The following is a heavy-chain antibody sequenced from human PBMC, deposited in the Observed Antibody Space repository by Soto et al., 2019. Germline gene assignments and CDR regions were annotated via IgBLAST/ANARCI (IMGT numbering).Heavy chain of an antibody. CDR2: ISGSGGST. Sequence: GGSLRLSCAASGFTFSSYAMSWVRPAPGKGLEWVSAISGSGGSTYYADSVKGRFTISRDNSKNTLYLQMNSLRAEDTAVYYCAKGAYYDSSGNLDYWGQGTLVTVSS. D-gene: IGHD3-22*01. V-gene: IGHV3-23*01. J-gene: IGHJ4*02. CDR3: AKGAYYDSSGNLDY. CDR1: GFTFSSYA.